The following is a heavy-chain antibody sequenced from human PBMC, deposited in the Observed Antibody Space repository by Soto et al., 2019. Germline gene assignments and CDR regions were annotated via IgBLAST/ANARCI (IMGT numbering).Heavy chain of an antibody. CDR1: GGTFSSYT. CDR2: IIPILGIA. J-gene: IGHJ4*02. D-gene: IGHD6-13*01. V-gene: IGHV1-69*04. Sequence: GASVKVSCKASGGTFSSYTISWVRQAPGQGLEWMGRIIPILGIANYAQKFQGRVTITADKSTSTAYMELSSLRSEDTAVYYCAREPLIAAAPSQGVPTYRPGILDYWGQGTLVTVSS. CDR3: AREPLIAAAPSQGVPTYRPGILDY.